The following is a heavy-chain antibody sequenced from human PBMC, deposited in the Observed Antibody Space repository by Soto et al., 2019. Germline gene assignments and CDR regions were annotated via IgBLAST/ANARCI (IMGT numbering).Heavy chain of an antibody. D-gene: IGHD6-19*01. CDR2: IYSGGST. V-gene: IGHV3-53*01. J-gene: IGHJ6*04. Sequence: GSLRLSCAASGFTVSSNYMSWVRQAPGKGLEWVSVIYSGGSTYYADSVKGRFTISRDNSKNTLYLQMNSLRAEDTAVYYCARDRGIAVAGGYGMEVWGEGTTVTVSS. CDR3: ARDRGIAVAGGYGMEV. CDR1: GFTVSSNY.